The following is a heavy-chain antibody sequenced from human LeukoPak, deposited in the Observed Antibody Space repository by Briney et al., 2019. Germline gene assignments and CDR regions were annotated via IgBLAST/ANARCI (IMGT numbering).Heavy chain of an antibody. CDR1: GYTFTGYY. D-gene: IGHD3-22*01. CDR2: INPNSGGT. Sequence: ASVKVSCKASGYTFTGYYMHWVRQAPGQGLERMGWINPNSGGTNYAQKFQGRVTMTRDTSISTAYMELSRLRSDDTAVYYCARTYYYDSGWFDPWGQGTLVTVSS. V-gene: IGHV1-2*02. J-gene: IGHJ5*02. CDR3: ARTYYYDSGWFDP.